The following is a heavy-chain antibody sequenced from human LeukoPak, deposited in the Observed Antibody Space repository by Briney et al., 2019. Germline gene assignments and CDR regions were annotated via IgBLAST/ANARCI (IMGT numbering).Heavy chain of an antibody. CDR1: GFTFSNYA. CDR2: VSGSGDST. D-gene: IGHD2-2*01. J-gene: IGHJ4*02. CDR3: AKTEKYCSSTSCYPVWDY. Sequence: PGGSLRLSCAASGFTFSNYAMSWVRQAPGKGLEWVSAVSGSGDSTYYADSVKGRFTISRDNSKNTLYLQMNSLRAEDTAVYYCAKTEKYCSSTSCYPVWDYWGQGTLVTVSS. V-gene: IGHV3-23*01.